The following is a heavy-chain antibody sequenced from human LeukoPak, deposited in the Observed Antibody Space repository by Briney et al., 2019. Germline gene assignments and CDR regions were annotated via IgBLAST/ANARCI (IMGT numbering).Heavy chain of an antibody. CDR1: GFTFSSYG. CDR2: IRYDGSNK. V-gene: IGHV3-30*02. D-gene: IGHD3-22*01. J-gene: IGHJ4*02. Sequence: PGGSLRLSCAASGFTFSSYGMHWVRQAPGKGLEWVAFIRYDGSNKYYADSVKGRFTISRDNSKNTLYLQMNSLRAEDTAVYYCARDRVLSYYYGSSGYLPLDYWGQGTLVTVSS. CDR3: ARDRVLSYYYGSSGYLPLDY.